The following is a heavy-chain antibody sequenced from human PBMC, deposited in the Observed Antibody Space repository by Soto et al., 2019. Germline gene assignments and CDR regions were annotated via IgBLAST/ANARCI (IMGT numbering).Heavy chain of an antibody. J-gene: IGHJ4*02. V-gene: IGHV4-59*01. CDR1: GASITHYY. CDR2: FSSTGST. D-gene: IGHD6-13*01. Sequence: QVQLQESGPGLVKPSETLSLTCAVSGASITHYYWNWIRQSPGKGLEWIVSFSSTGSTVYNPSLGSRVDXAXAXSXSQFSLTLNSVTAAVTAVYYCARGGGSPYHNHEFAFWGQGTLVTVSS. CDR3: ARGGGSPYHNHEFAF.